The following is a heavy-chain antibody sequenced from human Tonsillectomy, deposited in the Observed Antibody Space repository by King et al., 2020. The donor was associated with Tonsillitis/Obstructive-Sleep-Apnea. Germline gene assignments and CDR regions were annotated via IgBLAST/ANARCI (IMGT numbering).Heavy chain of an antibody. D-gene: IGHD6-19*01. CDR1: GGTFNSYA. Sequence: QLVQSGAEVKKPGSSVKVSCKASGGTFNSYAISWVRQAPGQGLEWMGGIIPIMGTANYAQKFQGRVTITADESTSTAYMELSSLRSEDTAKYYCARVRLTIAGSGTVLYYWGQGTLVTVSS. J-gene: IGHJ4*02. V-gene: IGHV1-69*01. CDR3: ARVRLTIAGSGTVLYY. CDR2: IIPIMGTA.